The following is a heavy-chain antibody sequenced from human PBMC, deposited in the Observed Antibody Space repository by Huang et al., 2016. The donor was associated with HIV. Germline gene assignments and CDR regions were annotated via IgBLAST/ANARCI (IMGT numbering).Heavy chain of an antibody. V-gene: IGHV4-39*01. CDR3: ARHFSYYDSSGYTPWDAFDI. CDR1: GGSITSSSYY. CDR2: IYLSGST. J-gene: IGHJ3*02. D-gene: IGHD3-22*01. Sequence: QLQLQGSGPGLVKPSETLSLTCTVSGGSITSSSYYWGWIRQPPGKGLEWVGSIYLSGSTDHNPSLKSRVTVSVDTSKNQFSLKLSSVTAADTAVYYCARHFSYYDSSGYTPWDAFDIWGQGTMVTVSS.